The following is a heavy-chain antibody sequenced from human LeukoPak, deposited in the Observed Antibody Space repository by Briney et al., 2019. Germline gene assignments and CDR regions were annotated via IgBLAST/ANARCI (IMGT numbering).Heavy chain of an antibody. CDR3: ASLRPPRAY. CDR2: INPNSGGT. CDR1: GGTFSSYA. V-gene: IGHV1-2*02. Sequence: GASVKVSCKASGGTFSSYAISWVRQAPGQGLEWMGWINPNSGGTNYAQKFQGRVTMTRDTSISTAYMELSRLRSDDTAVYYCASLRPPRAYWGQGTLVTVSS. J-gene: IGHJ4*02.